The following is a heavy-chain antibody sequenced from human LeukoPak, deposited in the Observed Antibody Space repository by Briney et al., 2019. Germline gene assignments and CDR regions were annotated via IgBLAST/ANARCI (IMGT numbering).Heavy chain of an antibody. D-gene: IGHD2-21*01. J-gene: IGHJ3*01. V-gene: IGHV3-72*01. CDR2: NRDKPKSYTT. Sequence: GGSLRLSCTTSGFIFSAHYMDWVRQAPGRGLEWLGRNRDKPKSYTTEYAACGKGRFTIARDESRNSLYLQMDNLEIDDTAVYYCAKELLNADAFDVWGQGTMVTVSS. CDR1: GFIFSAHY. CDR3: AKELLNADAFDV.